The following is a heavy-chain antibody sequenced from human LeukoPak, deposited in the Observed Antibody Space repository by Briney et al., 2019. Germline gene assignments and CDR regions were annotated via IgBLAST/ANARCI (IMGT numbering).Heavy chain of an antibody. CDR1: GFTFSSYA. Sequence: PGGSLRLSCAASGFTFSSYAMSWVRQAPGKGLEWVSAISGSGGSTSSADSVKGRFTISRDNSKNTLYLQMNSLRAEDTAVYYCAKSALLWFGELFDYYYYMDVWGKGTTVTVSS. D-gene: IGHD3-10*01. CDR3: AKSALLWFGELFDYYYYMDV. CDR2: ISGSGGST. V-gene: IGHV3-23*01. J-gene: IGHJ6*03.